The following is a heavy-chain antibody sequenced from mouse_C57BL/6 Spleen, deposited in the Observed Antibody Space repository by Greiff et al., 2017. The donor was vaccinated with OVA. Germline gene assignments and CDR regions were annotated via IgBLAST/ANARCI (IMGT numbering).Heavy chain of an antibody. D-gene: IGHD1-1*01. Sequence: QVQLKQPGAELVRPGTSVKLSCKASGYTFTSYWMHWVKQRPGQGLEWIGVIDPSDSYTNYNQKFKGKATLTVDTSSSTAYMQLSSLTSEDSAVYYCARGITTVVAPFYYAMDYWGQGTSVTVSS. V-gene: IGHV1-59*01. CDR2: IDPSDSYT. CDR3: ARGITTVVAPFYYAMDY. CDR1: GYTFTSYW. J-gene: IGHJ4*01.